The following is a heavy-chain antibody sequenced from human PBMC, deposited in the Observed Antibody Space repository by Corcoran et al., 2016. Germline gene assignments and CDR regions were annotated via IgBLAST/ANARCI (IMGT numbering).Heavy chain of an antibody. J-gene: IGHJ3*02. D-gene: IGHD6-6*01. CDR1: GYTFTSYW. CDR3: GSSKYRSSHGDDAFDI. Sequence: EVQLVQSGAEVTKPGESLKISCKGSGYTFTSYWIGWVRQMPGKGLEWVGIISPGDSDTRYSPSFQGRVTITADKSISTAYLQWSSLRAADTDMYYCGSSKYRSSHGDDAFDIWGQGTLVTVSS. V-gene: IGHV5-51*01. CDR2: ISPGDSDT.